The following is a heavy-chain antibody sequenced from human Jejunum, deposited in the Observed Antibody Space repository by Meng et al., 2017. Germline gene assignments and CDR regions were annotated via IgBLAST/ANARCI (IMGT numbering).Heavy chain of an antibody. CDR2: MNPNNGDT. J-gene: IGHJ4*02. CDR3: AKDEGTTTAFDH. Sequence: QVHLVQSGAEVKKPGASVRVSCEASGYTFTAYYVHWVRQAPGQGLEWMGRMNPNNGDTNYAQKFQGRVTMTRATSTAYMDLGSLTSDDTAVYYCAKDEGTTTAFDHWGQGTLVTVSS. V-gene: IGHV1-2*06. CDR1: GYTFTAYY. D-gene: IGHD1-26*01.